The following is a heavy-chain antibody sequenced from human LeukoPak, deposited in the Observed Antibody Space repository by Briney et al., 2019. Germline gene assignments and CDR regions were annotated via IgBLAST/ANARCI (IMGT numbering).Heavy chain of an antibody. CDR3: ARDSVDYYYYMDV. CDR1: GFTVSSNY. Sequence: GGSLRLSCAASGFTVSSNYMSWVRQAPGKGLEWVSVIYSGGSTYYADSVKGRFTISRDNAKNSLYLQMNSLRAEDTAVYYCARDSVDYYYYMDVWGKGTTVTVSS. D-gene: IGHD4-23*01. V-gene: IGHV3-53*01. J-gene: IGHJ6*03. CDR2: IYSGGST.